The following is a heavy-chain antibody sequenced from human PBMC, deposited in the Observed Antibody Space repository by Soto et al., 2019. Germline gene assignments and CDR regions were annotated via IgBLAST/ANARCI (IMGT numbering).Heavy chain of an antibody. D-gene: IGHD3-10*01. Sequence: SETLSLTCTVSGGSISSGGYYWSWIRQHPGKGLEWIGYIYYSGSTYYNPSLKSRVTISVDTSKNQFSLKLSSVTAADTAVYYCARDCLYGSGSYYKAGAFDIWGQGTMVTVSS. CDR3: ARDCLYGSGSYYKAGAFDI. J-gene: IGHJ3*02. CDR2: IYYSGST. CDR1: GGSISSGGYY. V-gene: IGHV4-31*03.